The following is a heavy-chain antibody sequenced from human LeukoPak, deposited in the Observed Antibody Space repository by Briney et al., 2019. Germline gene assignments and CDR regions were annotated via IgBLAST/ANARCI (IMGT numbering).Heavy chain of an antibody. Sequence: GGSLRLSCAASGFTFSSYTMNWVRQAPGKGLEWVSSIHSSGNYIYYADSMKGRFTISRDNAKNSLYLQMSSLRAEDTAVYYCARNYGSGSYYPFDYWDQGTLVTVSS. J-gene: IGHJ4*02. CDR2: IHSSGNYI. V-gene: IGHV3-21*01. CDR3: ARNYGSGSYYPFDY. D-gene: IGHD3-10*01. CDR1: GFTFSSYT.